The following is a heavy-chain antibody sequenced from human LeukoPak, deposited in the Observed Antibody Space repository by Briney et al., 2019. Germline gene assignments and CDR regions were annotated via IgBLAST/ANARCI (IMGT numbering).Heavy chain of an antibody. J-gene: IGHJ3*02. CDR1: GGTFSSYT. CDR2: IIPILGIA. Sequence: SVKVSCKASGGTFSSYTICWVRDALGQGLEWMGRIIPILGIANYAQKFQGRVTITADKSTSTAYMELSSLRSEDTAVYYCARKSRAFDMWGQGTMVTVSS. V-gene: IGHV1-69*02. CDR3: ARKSRAFDM.